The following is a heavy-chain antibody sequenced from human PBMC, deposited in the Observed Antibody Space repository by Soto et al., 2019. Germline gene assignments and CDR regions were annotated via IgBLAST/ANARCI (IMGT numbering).Heavy chain of an antibody. J-gene: IGHJ4*02. CDR2: IYYSGST. V-gene: IGHV4-59*01. Sequence: QVQLQESGPGLVKPSETLSLTCTVSGGSISSYYWSWIRQPPGKGLEWIGYIYYSGSTNYNPSLKGRVAIXXDXSXXQFSLKLSSVTAADTAVYYCAGGGWGGGEAQLLDCWGQGALVTVSS. D-gene: IGHD3-10*01. CDR3: AGGGWGGGEAQLLDC. CDR1: GGSISSYY.